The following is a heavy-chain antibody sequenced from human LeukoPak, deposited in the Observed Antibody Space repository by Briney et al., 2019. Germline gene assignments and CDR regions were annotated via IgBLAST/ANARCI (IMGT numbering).Heavy chain of an antibody. CDR3: ARDFYYYDSSGYYLDAFDI. CDR1: GYSFTSYA. Sequence: GASVKVSCKASGYSFTSYAMNWVRQAPGQGLEWMGWINRNSGGTNYAQKLQGRVTMTTDTSTSTAYMELRSLRSDDTAVYYCARDFYYYDSSGYYLDAFDIWGQGTMVTVSS. CDR2: INRNSGGT. J-gene: IGHJ3*02. V-gene: IGHV1-18*01. D-gene: IGHD3-22*01.